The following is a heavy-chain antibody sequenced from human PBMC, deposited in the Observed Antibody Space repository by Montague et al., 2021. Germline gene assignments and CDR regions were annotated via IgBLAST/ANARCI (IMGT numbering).Heavy chain of an antibody. CDR1: GGSISSSPFY. V-gene: IGHV4-39*01. D-gene: IGHD3-10*01. J-gene: IGHJ4*02. CDR2: NYYKGNT. CDR3: ARAGPRTYGGDSLDY. Sequence: SETLSLTCTVSGGSISSSPFYWVWIRQSPGKGLEWIGSNYYKGNTYYNPSLNSRVSLYIDTSKNQFSLKMNSVTAADTAVYYCARAGPRTYGGDSLDYWGQGALVTVSS.